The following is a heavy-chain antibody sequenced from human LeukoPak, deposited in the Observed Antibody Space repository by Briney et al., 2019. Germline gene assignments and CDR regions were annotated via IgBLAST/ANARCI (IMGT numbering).Heavy chain of an antibody. J-gene: IGHJ5*02. D-gene: IGHD6-19*01. V-gene: IGHV1-24*01. CDR3: ARDQLVAGLNWFDP. CDR2: FDPEDGET. CDR1: GYTLTELS. Sequence: GASVKVSCKVSGYTLTELSMHWVRQAPGKGLEWMGGFDPEDGETIYAQKFQGRVTMTEDTSTDTAYMELTSLKSDDTAVYYCARDQLVAGLNWFDPWGQGTLVTVSS.